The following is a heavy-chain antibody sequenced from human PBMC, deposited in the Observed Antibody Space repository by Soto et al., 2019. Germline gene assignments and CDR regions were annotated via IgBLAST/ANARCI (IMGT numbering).Heavy chain of an antibody. Sequence: GSLRLSCAASGFTFSSYAMSWVRQAPGKGLEWVSAISGSGGSTYYADSVKGRFTISRDNSKNTLYLQMNSLRAEDTAVYYCAKKRIVVAGTGYYFDYWGQGSLVTVSS. CDR1: GFTFSSYA. V-gene: IGHV3-23*01. CDR2: ISGSGGST. J-gene: IGHJ4*02. D-gene: IGHD6-19*01. CDR3: AKKRIVVAGTGYYFDY.